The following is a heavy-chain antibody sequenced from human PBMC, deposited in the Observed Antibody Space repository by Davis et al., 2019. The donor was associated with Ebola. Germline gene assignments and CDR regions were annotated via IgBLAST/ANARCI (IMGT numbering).Heavy chain of an antibody. CDR1: GGSISSGGYY. Sequence: TLSLTCTVSGGSISSGGYYWSWIRQHPGKGLEWIGYIYYSGSTYYNPSLKSRVTISVDTSKNQFSLKLSSVTAADTAVYYCARDAGDCSSTSCPSGYYYYYMDVWGKGTTVTVSS. CDR3: ARDAGDCSSTSCPSGYYYYYMDV. V-gene: IGHV4-31*03. CDR2: IYYSGST. J-gene: IGHJ6*03. D-gene: IGHD2-2*01.